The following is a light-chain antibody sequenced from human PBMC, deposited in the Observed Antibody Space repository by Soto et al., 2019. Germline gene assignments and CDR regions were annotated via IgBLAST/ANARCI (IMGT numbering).Light chain of an antibody. CDR2: DVS. J-gene: IGLJ3*02. CDR3: SSYAGSYTWV. V-gene: IGLV2-11*01. CDR1: SSDVGAYKY. Sequence: QSALTQPRSVSGSPGQSVTISCTGTSSDVGAYKYVSWYQQHPGKAPKLMIYDVSNRPSGVPDRFSGSKSGNTASLTISGLQAEDEADYYCSSYAGSYTWVFGGGTKLTVL.